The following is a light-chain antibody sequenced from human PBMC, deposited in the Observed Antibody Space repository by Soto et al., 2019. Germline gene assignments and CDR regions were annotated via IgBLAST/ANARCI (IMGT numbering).Light chain of an antibody. CDR1: QSISSW. CDR2: KAS. CDR3: QQYNSDSWT. Sequence: DIQMTQSPSTLSASVGDRVTITCRASQSISSWLAWYQQKPGKAPKLLIYKASSLESGVPSRFSGSGSGTEVTLTISSLQHDDFATYYCQQYNSDSWTFGQGTKLEIQ. V-gene: IGKV1-5*03. J-gene: IGKJ1*01.